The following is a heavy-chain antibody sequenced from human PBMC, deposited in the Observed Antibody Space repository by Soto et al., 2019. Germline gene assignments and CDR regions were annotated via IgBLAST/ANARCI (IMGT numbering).Heavy chain of an antibody. Sequence: TGGSLRLSCAASGFTFSSYWMSWVRQAPGKGLEWVANIKQDGSEKYYVVSVKGRFTISRDNAKNSLYLQMNSLRAEDTAVYFCARDYDFWSGYYYYYYMDVWGKGTTVTVSS. CDR1: GFTFSSYW. D-gene: IGHD3-3*01. V-gene: IGHV3-7*01. CDR3: ARDYDFWSGYYYYYYMDV. CDR2: IKQDGSEK. J-gene: IGHJ6*03.